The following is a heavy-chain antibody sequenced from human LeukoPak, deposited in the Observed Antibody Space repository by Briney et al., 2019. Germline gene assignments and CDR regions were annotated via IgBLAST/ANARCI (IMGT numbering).Heavy chain of an antibody. J-gene: IGHJ4*02. CDR2: ISSDSGAI. CDR1: AFTVNTYI. D-gene: IGHD2-8*01. Sequence: GGSLRPSCAAYAFTVNTYIMDWVRHAPGKGLKWLSYISSDSGAIYYADSVQGRFTISRDNAQKSLYLQMNSLRVEDTAVYYCVREMAYWGQGALVTVSS. CDR3: VREMAY. V-gene: IGHV3-48*01.